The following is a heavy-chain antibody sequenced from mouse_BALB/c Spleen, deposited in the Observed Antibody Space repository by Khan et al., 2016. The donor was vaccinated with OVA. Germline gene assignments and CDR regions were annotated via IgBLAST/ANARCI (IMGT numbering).Heavy chain of an antibody. Sequence: VQLQESGAELARPGASVKLSCKASGYTFTDYYINWVKQRTGQGLEWIGEIYPGSGNTYYNEKFKDKATLTADKSSSTAFMQLNSLTSDYSSVYVCARSGIGSFAYWGQGTLVTVSA. J-gene: IGHJ3*01. CDR2: IYPGSGNT. CDR3: ARSGIGSFAY. D-gene: IGHD2-2*01. V-gene: IGHV1-77*01. CDR1: GYTFTDYY.